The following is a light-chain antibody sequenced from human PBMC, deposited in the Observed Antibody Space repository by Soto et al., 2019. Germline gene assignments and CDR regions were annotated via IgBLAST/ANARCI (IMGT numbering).Light chain of an antibody. V-gene: IGLV2-8*01. CDR2: DVN. CDR3: AAWDDSVTGV. CDR1: SSDVGGHNY. Sequence: QSVLTQPPSASGSPGQSVTISCTGTSSDVGGHNYVSWYQQHPGKAPKLIIYDVNKRPSGVPDRFSGSKSGNTASLTVSGLQAEDEADYYCAAWDDSVTGVFGGGTKLTVL. J-gene: IGLJ3*02.